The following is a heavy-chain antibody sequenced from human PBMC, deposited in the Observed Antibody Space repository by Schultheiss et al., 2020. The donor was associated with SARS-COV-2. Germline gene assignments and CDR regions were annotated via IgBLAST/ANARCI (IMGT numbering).Heavy chain of an antibody. CDR3: ARDDYGENWFDP. V-gene: IGHV4-4*08. D-gene: IGHD4-17*01. J-gene: IGHJ5*02. Sequence: SQTLSLTCAVYGGSFSGYYWSWIRQHPGKGLEWIAYVSYSGSTNYNPSLKSRVTISVDTSKNQFSLKLSSVTAADTAVYYCARDDYGENWFDPWGQGTLVTVSS. CDR1: GGSFSGYY. CDR2: VSYSGST.